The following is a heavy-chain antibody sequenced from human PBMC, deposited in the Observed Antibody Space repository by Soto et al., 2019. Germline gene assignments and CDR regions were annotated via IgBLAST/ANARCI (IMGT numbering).Heavy chain of an antibody. D-gene: IGHD6-19*01. V-gene: IGHV4-59*01. CDR2: IYYSGST. CDR3: ARGLSGWWKDYFDY. J-gene: IGHJ4*02. Sequence: SETLSLTCTVSGGSISSYYWSWIRQPPGKGLEWIGYIYYSGSTNYNPSLKGRVTISVDTSKNQFSLKLSSVTAADTAVYYCARGLSGWWKDYFDYWGQGTLVTVSS. CDR1: GGSISSYY.